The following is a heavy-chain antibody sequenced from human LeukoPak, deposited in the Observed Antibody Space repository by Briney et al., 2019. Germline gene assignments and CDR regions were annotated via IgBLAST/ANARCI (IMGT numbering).Heavy chain of an antibody. Sequence: GGSLRLSCAASGFTFSSYWMSWVRQAPGKGLVWVSRINSDGSSTSYADSVKGRFTISRDNAKNSLYLQMNSLRAEDTAVYYCARDYGDYEGLDYWGQGTLVTVSS. CDR3: ARDYGDYEGLDY. J-gene: IGHJ4*02. D-gene: IGHD4-17*01. CDR1: GFTFSSYW. CDR2: INSDGSST. V-gene: IGHV3-74*01.